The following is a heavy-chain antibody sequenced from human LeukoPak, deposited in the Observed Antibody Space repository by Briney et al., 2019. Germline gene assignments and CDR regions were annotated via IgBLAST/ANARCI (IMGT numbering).Heavy chain of an antibody. CDR2: IYYSGST. CDR3: ARDREGSRDGYNWNALDI. V-gene: IGHV4-59*01. J-gene: IGHJ3*02. Sequence: SETLSLTCTVSGGSISSYYWSWIRQPPGKGLEWIGYIYYSGSTNYNPSLKSRVTISVDTSKNQFSLKLSSVTAADTAVYYCARDREGSRDGYNWNALDIWGQGTMVTVSS. D-gene: IGHD5-24*01. CDR1: GGSISSYY.